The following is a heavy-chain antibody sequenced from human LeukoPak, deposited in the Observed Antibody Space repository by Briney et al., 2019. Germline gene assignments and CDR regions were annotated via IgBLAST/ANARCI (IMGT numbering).Heavy chain of an antibody. CDR3: VRDLYRIVVVPHYFDY. D-gene: IGHD3-22*01. Sequence: GGSLRLSCAASGFTFSGYWMSWVRQAPGKGLEWGANIKQDGSEKYYVDSVKGRFTISRDNAKNSLYLQMNSLRAEDTAVYYCVRDLYRIVVVPHYFDYWGQGTLVTVSS. CDR1: GFTFSGYW. J-gene: IGHJ4*02. CDR2: IKQDGSEK. V-gene: IGHV3-7*01.